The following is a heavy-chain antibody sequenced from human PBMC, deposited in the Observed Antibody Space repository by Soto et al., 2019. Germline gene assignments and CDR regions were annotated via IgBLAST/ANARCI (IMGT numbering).Heavy chain of an antibody. D-gene: IGHD1-26*01. CDR1: GFTFSSYW. V-gene: IGHV3-66*01. CDR3: ARGGPPTSNWFDP. J-gene: IGHJ5*02. Sequence: GGSLRLSCAASGFTFSSYWMSWVRQAPGKGLEWVSVIYSGGSTYYADSVKGRFTISRDNSKNTLYLQMNSLRAEDTAVYYCARGGPPTSNWFDPWGQGTLVTVSS. CDR2: IYSGGST.